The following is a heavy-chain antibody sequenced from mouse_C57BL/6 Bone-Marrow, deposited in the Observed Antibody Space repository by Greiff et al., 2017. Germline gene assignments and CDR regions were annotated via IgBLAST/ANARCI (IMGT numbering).Heavy chain of an antibody. D-gene: IGHD3-3*01. CDR3: AREGCYYAMDY. CDR1: GFTFSDYY. CDR2: INYDGSST. Sequence: EVQLQESEGGLVQPGSSMTLSCTASGFTFSDYYMAWVRQVPEKGLEWVANINYDGSSTYYLDSLKSRFIISRDNAKNLLYLQMRSLKSEDTATYYCAREGCYYAMDYWGQGTSVTVSS. J-gene: IGHJ4*01. V-gene: IGHV5-16*01.